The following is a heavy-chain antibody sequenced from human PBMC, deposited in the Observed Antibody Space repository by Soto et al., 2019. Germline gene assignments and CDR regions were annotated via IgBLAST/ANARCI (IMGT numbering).Heavy chain of an antibody. CDR1: GGAFRSYF. J-gene: IGHJ5*02. CDR2: IHSSGRS. V-gene: IGHV4-59*01. CDR3: ARDDPFDP. Sequence: QVRLRESGPQVVKPSATLSLNCTVSGGAFRSYFWSWIRQAPGKGLEWIGNIHSSGRSNYNPSFKCRVSMSIDPSKNQFAVRLTSGTPADTAVYYCARDDPFDPWGQGILVTVSS.